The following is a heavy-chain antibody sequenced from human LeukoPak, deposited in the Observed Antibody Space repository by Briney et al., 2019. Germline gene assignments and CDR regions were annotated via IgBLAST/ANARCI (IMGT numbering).Heavy chain of an antibody. CDR2: TYYRSKWYN. D-gene: IGHD4-17*01. CDR3: ARDSPLTTVTTFPYWYFDL. CDR1: GDSVSSNSAA. Sequence: SQTLSLTCAISGDSVSSNSAAWNWIRQSPSRGLEWLGRTYYRSKWYNDYAVSVKSRITINPDTSKNQFSLQLNSVTPENTAVYYCARDSPLTTVTTFPYWYFDLWGRGTLVTVSS. V-gene: IGHV6-1*01. J-gene: IGHJ2*01.